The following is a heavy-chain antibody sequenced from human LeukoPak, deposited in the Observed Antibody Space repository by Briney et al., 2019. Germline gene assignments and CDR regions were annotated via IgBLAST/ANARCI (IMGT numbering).Heavy chain of an antibody. J-gene: IGHJ4*01. V-gene: IGHV4-4*07. CDR3: ARSYGGNPMYFFDS. CDR1: GGSISSYY. CDR2: IYASGTT. Sequence: SSETLSLTCTVSGGSISSYYWSWIRQPPGKGLEWIGRIYASGTTNYNPSLKSRVSISMDQSMNQVSLTLRSVTAADTAAYYCARSYGGNPMYFFDSWGHGTLVTVSS. D-gene: IGHD4-23*01.